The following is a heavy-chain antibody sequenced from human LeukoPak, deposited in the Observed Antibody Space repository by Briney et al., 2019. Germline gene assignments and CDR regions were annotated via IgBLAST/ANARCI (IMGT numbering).Heavy chain of an antibody. V-gene: IGHV3-53*01. J-gene: IGHJ6*03. D-gene: IGHD1-1*01. CDR1: GFTVSSNY. CDR2: IYSGGST. CDR3: ARDRTVPRYYYYYMDV. Sequence: GGSLRLSCAASGFTVSSNYMSWVRQAPGKGLEWVSVIYSGGSTYYADSVKGRFTISRHNSKNTLYLQMNSLRAEDTAVYYCARDRTVPRYYYYYMDVWGKGTTVTVSS.